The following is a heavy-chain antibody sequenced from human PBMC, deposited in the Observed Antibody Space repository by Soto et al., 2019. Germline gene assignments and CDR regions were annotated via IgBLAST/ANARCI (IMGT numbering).Heavy chain of an antibody. CDR1: GFTFSSYS. CDR2: ISSSTGYI. J-gene: IGHJ4*02. Sequence: EVQLVESGGGLVKPGGSLRLSCATSGFTFSSYSMNWVRQAPGKGLEWVSSISSSTGYIYYADSVKGRFTISRDNPKNSLYLQMNSLRAEDTAVYYCARAGRDGYNWDYWGQGTLVTVSS. V-gene: IGHV3-21*01. D-gene: IGHD5-12*01. CDR3: ARAGRDGYNWDY.